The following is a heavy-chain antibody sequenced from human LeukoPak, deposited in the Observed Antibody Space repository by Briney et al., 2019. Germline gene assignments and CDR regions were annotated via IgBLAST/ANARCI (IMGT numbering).Heavy chain of an antibody. D-gene: IGHD3-3*01. CDR1: GFIFSIYA. CDR3: AKDRGRQRITIFGVVIMPFDY. CDR2: ISGSDGSR. Sequence: GGSLRLSCAASGFIFSIYAMSWVRQAPGKGLEWVSGISGSDGSRYHADSVKGRFAISRDNSKNTQYLQMNSLRAEDTAVYYCAKDRGRQRITIFGVVIMPFDYWGQGTLVTVSS. V-gene: IGHV3-23*01. J-gene: IGHJ4*02.